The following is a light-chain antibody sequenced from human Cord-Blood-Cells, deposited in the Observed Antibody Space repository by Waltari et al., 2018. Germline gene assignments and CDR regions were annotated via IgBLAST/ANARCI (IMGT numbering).Light chain of an antibody. CDR1: QSVSSSY. CDR2: GAS. J-gene: IGKJ4*01. Sequence: EIVLTQSPGTLSLSPGERATLSCRASQSVSSSYLAWYQQKPGQAPRLLIYGASSRATGIPDRFSGSGSGTDFTLTICRLEPEDFAVYYCQQYGSSPLTFGGVTKVEIK. V-gene: IGKV3-20*01. CDR3: QQYGSSPLT.